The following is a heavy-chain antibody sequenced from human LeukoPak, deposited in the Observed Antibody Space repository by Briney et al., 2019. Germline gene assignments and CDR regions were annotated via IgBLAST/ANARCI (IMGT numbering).Heavy chain of an antibody. CDR1: GFSFNNAW. V-gene: IGHV3-15*01. CDR3: STSWRPALDL. J-gene: IGHJ2*01. CDR2: FKGKTDGGTT. D-gene: IGHD1-1*01. Sequence: PGGSLSLSCAAPGFSFNNAWMSWVRQAPGKGLEWVGRFKGKTDGGTTDYAAPVKGRFTISRDDSENTVYLQMNSLKTEDTPVYYCSTSWRPALDLWGPGTLVTVSS.